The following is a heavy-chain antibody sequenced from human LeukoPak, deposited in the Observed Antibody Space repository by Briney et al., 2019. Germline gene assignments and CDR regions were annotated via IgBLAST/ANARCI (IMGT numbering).Heavy chain of an antibody. CDR2: ISYDGSNK. CDR3: AKEVDGSGSYPDY. CDR1: GFTFSSYG. Sequence: GGSLRLSCEASGFTFSSYGMHWVRQAPGKGLEWVAVISYDGSNKYYADSVKGRFTISRDNSKNTLYLQMNSLRAEDTAVYYCAKEVDGSGSYPDYWGQGTLVTVSS. J-gene: IGHJ4*02. V-gene: IGHV3-30*18. D-gene: IGHD3-10*01.